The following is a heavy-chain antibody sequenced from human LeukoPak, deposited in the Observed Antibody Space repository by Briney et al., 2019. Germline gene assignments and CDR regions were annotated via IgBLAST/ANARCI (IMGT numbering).Heavy chain of an antibody. V-gene: IGHV4-61*02. CDR2: IYTSGST. Sequence: SETLSLTCTVSGGSISSGSYYWSWIRQPAGKGLEWIGRIYTSGSTNYNPSLKSRVTISVDTSKNQFSLKLSSVTAADTAVYYCARFDSYYGFWSGHPDIWGQGTMVTVSS. CDR3: ARFDSYYGFWSGHPDI. CDR1: GGSISSGSYY. D-gene: IGHD3-3*01. J-gene: IGHJ3*02.